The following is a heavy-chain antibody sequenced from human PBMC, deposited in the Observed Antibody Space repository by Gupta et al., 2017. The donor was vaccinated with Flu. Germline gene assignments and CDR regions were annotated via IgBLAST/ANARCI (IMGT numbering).Heavy chain of an antibody. J-gene: IGHJ4*02. Sequence: VQLVASGGGLVQPGGSLRLSCVMSGFTFSDSHMNWIRQAPGKGLEWISYIGSGGITDDADSVGGRFTISRDNARDSLFLHMKSLRDEDTALYYCVSDLNWAFVLWGQGTLVTVSS. CDR1: GFTFSDSH. V-gene: IGHV3-48*02. D-gene: IGHD3-16*01. CDR3: VSDLNWAFVL. CDR2: IGSGGIT.